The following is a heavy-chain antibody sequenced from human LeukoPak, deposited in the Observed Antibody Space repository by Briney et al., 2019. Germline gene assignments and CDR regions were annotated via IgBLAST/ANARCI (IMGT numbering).Heavy chain of an antibody. CDR1: GGTFSSYA. D-gene: IGHD6-19*01. J-gene: IGHJ4*02. Sequence: GASVKVSCKASGGTFSSYAISWVRQAPGQGLEWMGGIIPIFGTANYAQKFQGRVTITADESTSTAYMGLSSLRSEDTAVYYCARDRRGLYSSGWYYFDYWGQGTLVTVSS. V-gene: IGHV1-69*01. CDR3: ARDRRGLYSSGWYYFDY. CDR2: IIPIFGTA.